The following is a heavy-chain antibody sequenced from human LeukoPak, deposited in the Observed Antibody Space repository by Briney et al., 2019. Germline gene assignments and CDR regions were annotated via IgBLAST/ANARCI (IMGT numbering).Heavy chain of an antibody. J-gene: IGHJ4*02. V-gene: IGHV1-2*02. D-gene: IGHD3-10*01. CDR1: GYTFTDYY. CDR3: ATLGSVSMVYDY. Sequence: GASVKASCKASGYTFTDYYIHWVRQARGQGLEWMGWINPKSGGTKYAQKFQGRVTMTKDTSISTAYMELSRLRSDDTAVYYCATLGSVSMVYDYWGQGTLVTVSS. CDR2: INPKSGGT.